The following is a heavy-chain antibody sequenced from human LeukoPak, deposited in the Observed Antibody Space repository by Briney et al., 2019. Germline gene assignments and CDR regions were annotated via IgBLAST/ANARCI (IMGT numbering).Heavy chain of an antibody. V-gene: IGHV4-34*01. J-gene: IGHJ4*02. CDR2: INHSGST. CDR3: ARGLSRGYSYGRFDY. D-gene: IGHD5-18*01. Sequence: SETLSLTCAVYGGSFSGYYWSWILQPPGKGLEWIGEINHSGSTNYNPSLKSRVTISVDTSKNQFSLKLSSVTAADTAVYYCARGLSRGYSYGRFDYWGQGTLVTVSS. CDR1: GGSFSGYY.